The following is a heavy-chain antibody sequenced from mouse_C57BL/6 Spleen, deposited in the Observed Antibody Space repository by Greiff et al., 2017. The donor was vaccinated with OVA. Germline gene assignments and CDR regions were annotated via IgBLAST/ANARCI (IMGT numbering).Heavy chain of an antibody. Sequence: EVQLQQSGAELVRPGASVKLSCTASGFNIKDYYMHWVKQRPEQGLEWIGRIDPEDGDTEYAPKFQGKATMTADTSSNTAYLQLSSLTSEDTAVYYCTLYYGSSWYFDYWGQGTTLTVSS. J-gene: IGHJ2*01. CDR1: GFNIKDYY. CDR3: TLYYGSSWYFDY. CDR2: IDPEDGDT. D-gene: IGHD1-1*01. V-gene: IGHV14-1*01.